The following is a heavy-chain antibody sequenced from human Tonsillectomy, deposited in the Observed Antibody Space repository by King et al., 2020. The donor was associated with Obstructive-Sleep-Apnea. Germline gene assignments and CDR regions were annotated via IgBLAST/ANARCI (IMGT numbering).Heavy chain of an antibody. CDR1: GGSISSSSYY. V-gene: IGHV4-39*07. CDR3: AKEHRPQLFLPIDY. Sequence: QLQESGPGLVKPSETLSLTCTVSGGSISSSSYYWGWIRQPPGKGLEWIGNIYYSGSTYYNPSLKSRVTISVDTSKNLFSLRLTSVTAADTAVYYCAKEHRPQLFLPIDYWGQGTLVTVSS. D-gene: IGHD5-18*01. CDR2: IYYSGST. J-gene: IGHJ4*02.